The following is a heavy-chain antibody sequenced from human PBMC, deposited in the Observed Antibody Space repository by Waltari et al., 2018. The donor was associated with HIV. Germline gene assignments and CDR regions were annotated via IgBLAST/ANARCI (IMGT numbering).Heavy chain of an antibody. Sequence: EVQLVQSGGGLIKPGGSLRLSCAASGFSVSSYWMHWVRQTPGKGLVWVSRINIDGSRIDYADSVRGQFTISRDSAKNTLSLQMNSLTEEDTAVYYCSRDTFGEYDYWGQGTLVTVSS. CDR3: SRDTFGEYDY. CDR1: GFSVSSYW. V-gene: IGHV3-74*01. CDR2: INIDGSRI. D-gene: IGHD3-10*01. J-gene: IGHJ4*02.